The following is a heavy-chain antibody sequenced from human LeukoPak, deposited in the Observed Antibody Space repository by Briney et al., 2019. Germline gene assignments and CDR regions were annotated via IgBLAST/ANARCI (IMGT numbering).Heavy chain of an antibody. CDR2: LEGNGREK. J-gene: IGHJ4*01. CDR3: ARDAGRREDC. CDR1: GFTFSNYW. Sequence: PGGSLRLSCAASGFTFSNYWMAWVRQAPGRGLEWVANLEGNGREKHYVDSVQGRFTISRDNAKDSLFLQMDSLRAEDTAVYYCARDAGRREDCWGHGTLVTVSS. V-gene: IGHV3-7*01.